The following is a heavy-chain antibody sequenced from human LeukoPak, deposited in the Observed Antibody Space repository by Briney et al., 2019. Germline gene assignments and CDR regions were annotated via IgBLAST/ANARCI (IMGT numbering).Heavy chain of an antibody. J-gene: IGHJ4*02. V-gene: IGHV3-23*01. CDR2: ISGSGGST. CDR1: GFTFSSYA. CDR3: ARARLLGDYVES. Sequence: PGGSLRLSCAASGFTFSSYAMSWVRQAPGKGLEWVSAISGSGGSTYYADSVKGRFTISRDNSKNALYLQMNSLRAEDTAVYYCARARLLGDYVESWGQGTLVTVSS. D-gene: IGHD4-17*01.